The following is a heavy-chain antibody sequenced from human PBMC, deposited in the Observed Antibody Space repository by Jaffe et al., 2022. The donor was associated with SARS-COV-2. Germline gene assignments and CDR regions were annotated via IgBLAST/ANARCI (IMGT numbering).Heavy chain of an antibody. CDR3: ARDRTYYYGSGSYYNDYYYGMDV. Sequence: EVQLVESGGGLIQPGGSLRLSCAASGFTVSSNYMSWVRQAPGKGLEWVSVIYSGGSTYYADSVKGRFTISRDNSKNTLYLQMNSLRAEDTAVYYCARDRTYYYGSGSYYNDYYYGMDVWGQGTTVTVSS. CDR2: IYSGGST. V-gene: IGHV3-53*01. D-gene: IGHD3-10*01. CDR1: GFTVSSNY. J-gene: IGHJ6*02.